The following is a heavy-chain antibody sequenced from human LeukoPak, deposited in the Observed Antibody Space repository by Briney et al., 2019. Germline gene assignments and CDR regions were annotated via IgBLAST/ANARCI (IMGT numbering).Heavy chain of an antibody. D-gene: IGHD4-17*01. J-gene: IGHJ4*02. CDR3: ASLSYGDYDFDY. CDR1: GFTVSSNY. CDR2: IYSGGST. V-gene: IGHV3-66*01. Sequence: PGGSLRLSCAASGFTVSSNYMSWVRQAPGKGLDWVSVIYSGGSTYYADSVKGRFTISRDNSKNTLYLQMNSLRAEDTAVYYCASLSYGDYDFDYWGQGTLVTVSS.